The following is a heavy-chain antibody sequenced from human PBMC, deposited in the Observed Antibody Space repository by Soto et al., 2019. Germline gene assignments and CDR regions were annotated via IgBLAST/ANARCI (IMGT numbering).Heavy chain of an antibody. J-gene: IGHJ6*02. CDR1: GAPITTTKW. CDR2: LSRGDER. V-gene: IGHV4-4*02. Sequence: QVQLQESGPGLVKPSETLSLTCTVSGAPITTTKWWAWVRLPPGKGLEWIGELSRGDERSSNPSLEGRFTMSRDKSTNPFSLKLTSVTAAATAIYYCATQTISYTWGVWGRGTSVTVSS. CDR3: ATQTISYTWGV. D-gene: IGHD1-26*01.